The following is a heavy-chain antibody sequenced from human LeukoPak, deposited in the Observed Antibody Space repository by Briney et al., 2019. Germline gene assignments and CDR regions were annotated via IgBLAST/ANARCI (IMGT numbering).Heavy chain of an antibody. V-gene: IGHV1-18*01. D-gene: IGHD3-10*01. J-gene: IGHJ5*02. Sequence: GASVKVSCKASGYTFTSYGISWVRQAPGQGLEWMGWISAYNGNTNYAQKLQGRVTMTTDTSTSTAYMELRSLRSDDTAVYYCARVVMVRGVISLNWFDPWGQGTLVTVSS. CDR3: ARVVMVRGVISLNWFDP. CDR2: ISAYNGNT. CDR1: GYTFTSYG.